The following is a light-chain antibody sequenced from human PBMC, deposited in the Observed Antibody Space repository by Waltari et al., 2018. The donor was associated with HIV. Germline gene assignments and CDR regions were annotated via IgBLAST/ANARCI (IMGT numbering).Light chain of an antibody. V-gene: IGKV1-17*01. CDR1: QGIAND. CDR2: SAS. Sequence: DIQLTQSPSSLSAFVGDRVTISCRASQGIANDLAWYQQKPGQAPQRLVYSASTLQGGVPSRFNGSGSGTEFTLTINSLQPEDFATYYCLQHRRYPLTFGGGTKVE. CDR3: LQHRRYPLT. J-gene: IGKJ4*01.